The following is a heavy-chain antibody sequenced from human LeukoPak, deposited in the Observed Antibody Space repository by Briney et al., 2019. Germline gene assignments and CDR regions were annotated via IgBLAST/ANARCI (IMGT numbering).Heavy chain of an antibody. V-gene: IGHV4-59*01. CDR3: ARSGRDGYDFHH. CDR1: GGSIRSYY. Sequence: SETLSFTCTVSGGSIRSYYWSWIRQPPGKGLEWIGYIYFSGSTNYNPSLKRRVTISVDTSKNQFSLKLSSVTAADTAVYYCARSGRDGYDFHHWGQGTLVTVSS. D-gene: IGHD5-24*01. J-gene: IGHJ1*01. CDR2: IYFSGST.